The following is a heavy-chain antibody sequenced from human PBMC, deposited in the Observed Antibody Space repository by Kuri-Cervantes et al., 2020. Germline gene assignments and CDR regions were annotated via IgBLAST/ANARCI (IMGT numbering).Heavy chain of an antibody. J-gene: IGHJ3*02. D-gene: IGHD3-10*01. CDR1: GFTFSSYS. CDR3: ARYNTDRSGAFDI. Sequence: GGSLRLSCAASGFTFSSYSMNWVRQAPGKGLEWVSSISSSSSYIYYADSVKGRFTISRDNAKNSLYLQMNSLRAEDTAVYYCARYNTDRSGAFDIWGQGTMVTVSS. V-gene: IGHV3-21*03. CDR2: ISSSSSYI.